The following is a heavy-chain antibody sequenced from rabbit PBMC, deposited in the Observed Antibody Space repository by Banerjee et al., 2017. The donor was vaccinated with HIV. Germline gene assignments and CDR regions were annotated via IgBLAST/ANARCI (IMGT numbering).Heavy chain of an antibody. J-gene: IGHJ6*01. CDR3: VRRIFSELNL. D-gene: IGHD5-1*01. CDR1: GFDFSSYT. CDR2: ISYDGTT. V-gene: IGHV1S29*01. Sequence: QEQLVESGGGLVQPGGSLKLSCKASGFDFSSYTISWVRQAPGKGLEYIGYISYDGTTGCASWVNGRFTISSHNAQNTLYLQLNSLTAADTATYFCVRRIFSELNLWGQGTLVTVS.